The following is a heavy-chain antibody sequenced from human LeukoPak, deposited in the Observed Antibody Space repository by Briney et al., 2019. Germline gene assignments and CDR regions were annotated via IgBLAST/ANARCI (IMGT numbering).Heavy chain of an antibody. CDR3: TNPVEGY. CDR2: IRSKANNYAT. J-gene: IGHJ4*02. CDR1: GFTFSGST. V-gene: IGHV3-73*01. Sequence: GGSLRLSCAASGFTFSGSTIHWVRQASGKGLEWVGHIRSKANNYATTYAASVKGRFTISRDDSKNTAYLQMNSLKTEDTAVYYCTNPVEGYWGQGTLVTVSS. D-gene: IGHD3-3*01.